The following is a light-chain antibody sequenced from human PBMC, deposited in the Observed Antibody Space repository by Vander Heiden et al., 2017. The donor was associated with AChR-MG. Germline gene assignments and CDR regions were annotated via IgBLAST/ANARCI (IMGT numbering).Light chain of an antibody. J-gene: IGKJ1*01. CDR1: QSISSN. CDR3: HQYNNWPAWT. Sequence: EIVMTPSPATLSVSPGERATLSCRASQSISSNLAWYQQKPGQAPRLLIYGASTRATGIPGRFSGSGSGTEFTLTISGLQSEDFAVYYCHQYNNWPAWTFGQGTKVEIK. V-gene: IGKV3-15*01. CDR2: GAS.